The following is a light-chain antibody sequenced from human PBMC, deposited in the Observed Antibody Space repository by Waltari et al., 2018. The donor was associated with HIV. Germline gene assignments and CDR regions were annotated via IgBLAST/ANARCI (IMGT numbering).Light chain of an antibody. CDR3: QQYGSSRTGT. Sequence: EIVLTQSPGTLSLSPGERATLSCRASQSVSSSYLAWYQQLPDRFSGSGSGTDFTLTISRLEPEDFAVYYCQQYGSSRTGTFGQGTKVEIK. V-gene: IGKV3-20*01. CDR1: QSVSSSY. J-gene: IGKJ1*01.